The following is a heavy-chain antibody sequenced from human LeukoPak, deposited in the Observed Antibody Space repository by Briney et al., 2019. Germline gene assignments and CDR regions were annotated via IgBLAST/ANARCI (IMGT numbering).Heavy chain of an antibody. V-gene: IGHV3-21*01. D-gene: IGHD6-13*01. J-gene: IGHJ6*02. CDR3: AREGVWRQQLVDYYYGMDV. CDR2: ISSSSSYI. CDR1: GFTFCSYS. Sequence: GGSLRLSCAASGFTFCSYSMNWVRQAPGKGLEWVSSISSSSSYIYYADSVKGRFTISRDNAKNSLYLQMNSLRAEDTAVYYCAREGVWRQQLVDYYYGMDVWGQGTTVTVSS.